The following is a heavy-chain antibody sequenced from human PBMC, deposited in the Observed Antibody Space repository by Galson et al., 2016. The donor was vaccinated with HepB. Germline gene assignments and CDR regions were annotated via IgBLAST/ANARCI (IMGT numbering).Heavy chain of an antibody. J-gene: IGHJ3*02. Sequence: SLRLSCAASGFTFSSYWMSWVRQAPGKGLEWVANIKQDGSVKFYVDSVKGRFTISRDNAKNSLYLQLNSLRAEDTAVYYSARDLLHFVLVPAAGTLDIWGQGTMVTVSS. D-gene: IGHD2-2*01. CDR2: IKQDGSVK. CDR1: GFTFSSYW. V-gene: IGHV3-7*01. CDR3: ARDLLHFVLVPAAGTLDI.